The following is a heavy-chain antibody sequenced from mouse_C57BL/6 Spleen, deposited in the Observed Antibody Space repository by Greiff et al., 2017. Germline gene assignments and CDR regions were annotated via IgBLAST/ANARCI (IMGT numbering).Heavy chain of an antibody. Sequence: VQLQQPGAELVKPGASVKVSCKASGYTFTSYWMHWVKQRPGQGLEWIGRIHPSDSDTNYNQKFKGKATLTVDKSSSTAYMQLSSLTSEDSAVDYCAIVTTRYYDAMDYWGQGTSVTVSS. J-gene: IGHJ4*01. D-gene: IGHD2-1*01. CDR3: AIVTTRYYDAMDY. CDR1: GYTFTSYW. CDR2: IHPSDSDT. V-gene: IGHV1-74*01.